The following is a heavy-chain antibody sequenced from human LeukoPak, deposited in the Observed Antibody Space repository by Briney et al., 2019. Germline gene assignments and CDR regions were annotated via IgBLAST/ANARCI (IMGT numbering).Heavy chain of an antibody. CDR2: ISYNASNK. Sequence: GRSLRLSCAASGFTFSRYGMHWVRQTPGKGLEWVAVISYNASNKYYADSVKGRFTISRDNSKNTLYLQMNSLRAEDTALYYCAKSHGYSYGFDYWGQGTLVTVSS. CDR1: GFTFSRYG. V-gene: IGHV3-30*18. D-gene: IGHD5-18*01. J-gene: IGHJ4*02. CDR3: AKSHGYSYGFDY.